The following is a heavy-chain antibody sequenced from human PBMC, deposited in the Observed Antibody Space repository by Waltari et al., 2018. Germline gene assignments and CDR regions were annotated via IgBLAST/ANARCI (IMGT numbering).Heavy chain of an antibody. V-gene: IGHV3-33*01. J-gene: IGHJ6*02. Sequence: QVQLVESGGGVVQPGRSLRLSCAASGFTFSSYGMHWVRQAPGKGLEWVAVIWYDGSNKYYADSVKGRFPISRDNSKTTLYLQMNSLRAEDTAVYYCARGDVADFWSGQYYYYGMDVWGQGTTVTVSS. CDR2: IWYDGSNK. CDR3: ARGDVADFWSGQYYYYGMDV. D-gene: IGHD3-3*01. CDR1: GFTFSSYG.